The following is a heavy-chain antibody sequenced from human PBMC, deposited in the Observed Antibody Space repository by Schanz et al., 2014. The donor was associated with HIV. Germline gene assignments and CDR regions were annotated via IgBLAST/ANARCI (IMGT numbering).Heavy chain of an antibody. V-gene: IGHV3-7*01. Sequence: EVHLVESGGGLIKPGRSLRLSCRASGFTFGDYAMAWFRQAPGTGLEWVGEIKQDGSEKYIVDSVKGRFTISRDNAQNSVYLQMNSLRAEDTAVYYCARNWGWGFDFGGQGTLVTVSS. D-gene: IGHD7-27*01. CDR1: GFTFGDYA. CDR3: ARNWGWGFDF. J-gene: IGHJ4*02. CDR2: IKQDGSEK.